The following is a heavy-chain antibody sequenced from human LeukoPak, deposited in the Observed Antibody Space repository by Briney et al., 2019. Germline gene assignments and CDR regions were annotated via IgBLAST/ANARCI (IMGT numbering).Heavy chain of an antibody. V-gene: IGHV4-4*02. Sequence: PSETLSLTCAVSGGSINSSNWWSWVRQPPGKGLEWIGEIYHSGSTNYNPSLKSRVTISVDKSKNQFSLKLSSVTAADTAVYYCARGSPGPTAMVPDYFDYWGQGTLVTVSS. CDR1: GGSINSSNW. CDR3: ARGSPGPTAMVPDYFDY. J-gene: IGHJ4*02. D-gene: IGHD5-18*01. CDR2: IYHSGST.